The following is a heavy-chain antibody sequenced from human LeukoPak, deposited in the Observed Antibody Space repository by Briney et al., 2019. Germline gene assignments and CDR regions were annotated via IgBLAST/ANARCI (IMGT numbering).Heavy chain of an antibody. CDR2: IYYNGST. D-gene: IGHD3-3*01. Sequence: SETLSLTCTVSGGSISRYYWSWIRQPPGKGLEWIGYIYYNGSTNYNPSLKSRVTISVDPSKNQFSLKLSSVTAADTDVYYCARSYYDFWSGYSFPVYFDYWGQGTLVTVSS. V-gene: IGHV4-59*08. CDR1: GGSISRYY. CDR3: ARSYYDFWSGYSFPVYFDY. J-gene: IGHJ4*02.